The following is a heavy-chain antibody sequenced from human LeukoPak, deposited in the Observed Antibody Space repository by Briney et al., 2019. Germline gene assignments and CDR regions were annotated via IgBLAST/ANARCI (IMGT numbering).Heavy chain of an antibody. Sequence: PGGFLRLSCAASGFTVSSHYMSWFRQAPGMGLEWVSAIYTDGSTYYTDSVKGRFTISRDNFKNTLFLQMNTLRAEDTAVYYCARNYGSGEFDYWGQGTLVTVSS. CDR2: IYTDGST. J-gene: IGHJ4*02. V-gene: IGHV3-53*01. D-gene: IGHD3-10*01. CDR3: ARNYGSGEFDY. CDR1: GFTVSSHY.